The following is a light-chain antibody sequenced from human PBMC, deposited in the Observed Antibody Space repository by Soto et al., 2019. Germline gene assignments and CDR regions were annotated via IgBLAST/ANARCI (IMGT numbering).Light chain of an antibody. CDR2: RNN. Sequence: QSVLTQPSSASGTPGQRVTISCSGSTTSIGSNYVYWLRHLQGAAPKLLIYRNNQRPSGVPDRFSGSKSGTSASLAISGLRSEDEADYYCAAWDDSLSGAWVFGGGTKLTVL. J-gene: IGLJ3*02. V-gene: IGLV1-47*01. CDR1: TTSIGSNY. CDR3: AAWDDSLSGAWV.